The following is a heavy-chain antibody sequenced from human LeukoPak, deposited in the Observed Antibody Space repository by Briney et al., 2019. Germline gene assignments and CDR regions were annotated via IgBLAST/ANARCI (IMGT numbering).Heavy chain of an antibody. Sequence: GASVKVSCKVSGYTLTELSMHWVRQAPGKGLEWMGGFDPEDGETIYAQKFQGRVTMTEDTSTDTAYMELSSLRSEDTAVYYCATVPSGGTGYNTGGALDIWGQGTMVTVSS. CDR2: FDPEDGET. J-gene: IGHJ3*02. D-gene: IGHD2-15*01. CDR1: GYTLTELS. V-gene: IGHV1-24*01. CDR3: ATVPSGGTGYNTGGALDI.